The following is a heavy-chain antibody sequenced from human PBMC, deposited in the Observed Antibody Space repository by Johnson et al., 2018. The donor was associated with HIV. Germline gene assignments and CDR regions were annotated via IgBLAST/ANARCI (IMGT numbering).Heavy chain of an antibody. CDR2: IWYDGSNK. V-gene: IGHV3-33*01. CDR1: GFTFSSYG. J-gene: IGHJ3*02. CDR3: ARRSSYDAFDI. Sequence: QVQLVESGGGVVQPGRSLRLSCAAYGFTFSSYGMHWVRQAPGKGLEWVAVIWYDGSNKYYADSVKGRFTISRDNSKNSLYLQMNSLRAEDTALYYCARRSSYDAFDIWGQGTMVTVSS.